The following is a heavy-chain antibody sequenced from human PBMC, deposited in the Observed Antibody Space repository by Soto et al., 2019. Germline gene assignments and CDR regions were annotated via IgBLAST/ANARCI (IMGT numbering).Heavy chain of an antibody. CDR2: INWNGGST. J-gene: IGHJ4*02. CDR1: GFTFDDYG. V-gene: IGHV3-20*01. Sequence: EVQLVESGGGVVRPGGYLRLSCAASGFTFDDYGMSWVRQAPGKGLEWGSGINWNGGSTGYADSVKGRFTISRDNAESPLYLQMNSLRAEDTALYDCARENRRLRWPRLYYFDYWGQGTLVTVSS. D-gene: IGHD4-17*01. CDR3: ARENRRLRWPRLYYFDY.